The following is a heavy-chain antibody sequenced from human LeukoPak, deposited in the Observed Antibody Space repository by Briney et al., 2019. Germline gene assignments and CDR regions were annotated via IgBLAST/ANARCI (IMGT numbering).Heavy chain of an antibody. D-gene: IGHD6-19*01. Sequence: GESPKISCKGSGYSFTSYWIAWVRQMPGKGLEWTGIIYPDDSDTRYSPSFQGQVTITADKSISTAYLQWSSLKASDNAMYYCARQRRSSGWPNDYWGQGTLVTVSS. CDR1: GYSFTSYW. CDR2: IYPDDSDT. V-gene: IGHV5-51*01. J-gene: IGHJ4*02. CDR3: ARQRRSSGWPNDY.